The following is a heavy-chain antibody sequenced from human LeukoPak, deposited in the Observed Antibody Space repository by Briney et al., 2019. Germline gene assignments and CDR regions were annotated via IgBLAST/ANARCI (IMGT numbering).Heavy chain of an antibody. CDR2: IIPTFGTA. D-gene: IGHD6-13*01. V-gene: IGHV1-69*01. CDR1: GGTFSSYA. Sequence: SVKVSCTASGGTFSSYAISWVRQAPGQGLEWMGGIIPTFGTANYAQKFQGRVTITADESTSTAYMELSSLRSEDTAVYYCARVVSAAGTIGYWGQGTLVTVSS. CDR3: ARVVSAAGTIGY. J-gene: IGHJ4*02.